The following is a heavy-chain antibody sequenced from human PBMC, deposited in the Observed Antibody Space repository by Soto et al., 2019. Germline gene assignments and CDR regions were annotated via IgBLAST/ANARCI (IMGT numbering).Heavy chain of an antibody. CDR2: ISYDGSNK. CDR1: GFTFSSYG. CDR3: AKRLVGATTSLDY. V-gene: IGHV3-30*18. D-gene: IGHD1-26*01. Sequence: QVQLVESGGGVVQPGRSLRLSCAASGFTFSSYGMHWVRQAPGKGLEWVAVISYDGSNKYYADSVKGRFTISRDNSKNTQYLQMNSLRAEDTAVYYCAKRLVGATTSLDYWGQGTLVTVSS. J-gene: IGHJ4*02.